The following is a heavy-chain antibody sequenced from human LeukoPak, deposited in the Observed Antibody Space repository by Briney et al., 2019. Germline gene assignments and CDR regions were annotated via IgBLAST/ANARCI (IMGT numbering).Heavy chain of an antibody. Sequence: AGGSLRLSCAASGFTFSSYWMSWVRQAPGKGLEWVANIKQDGSEKYYVDPVKGRFTISRDNAKNSLYLQMNSLRAEDTAVYYCARVQSGGDCSSTSCHRAPPPYYYYGMDVWGQGTTVTVSS. V-gene: IGHV3-7*01. CDR1: GFTFSSYW. D-gene: IGHD2-2*02. J-gene: IGHJ6*02. CDR3: ARVQSGGDCSSTSCHRAPPPYYYYGMDV. CDR2: IKQDGSEK.